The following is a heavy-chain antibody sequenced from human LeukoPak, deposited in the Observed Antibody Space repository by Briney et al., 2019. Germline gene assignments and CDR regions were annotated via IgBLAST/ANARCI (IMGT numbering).Heavy chain of an antibody. Sequence: SETLSLTCTVSGGSISSGDYYWSWIRQPPGKGLEWIGYIYYSGSTYYNPSLKSRVTISVDTSKNQFSLKLSSMTAADTAVYYCARGGGGYSSSWYPYYDSSGYYAFDYWGQGNLVTVSS. CDR1: GGSISSGDYY. D-gene: IGHD3-22*01. CDR3: ARGGGGYSSSWYPYYDSSGYYAFDY. J-gene: IGHJ4*02. CDR2: IYYSGST. V-gene: IGHV4-30-4*08.